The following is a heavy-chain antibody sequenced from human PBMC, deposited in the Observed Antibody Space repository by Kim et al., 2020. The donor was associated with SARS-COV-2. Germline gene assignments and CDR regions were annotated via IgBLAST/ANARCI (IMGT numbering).Heavy chain of an antibody. CDR3: ARRQTGTYFGWFDP. J-gene: IGHJ5*02. CDR1: GFTFSSYA. Sequence: GGSLRLSCAASGFTFSSYAMHWVRQAPGKGLEWVAVISYDGSNKYYAHSVKGRFTISRDNSKNTLYLQINSLRAEDTAVYYCARRQTGTYFGWFDPWGQG. D-gene: IGHD1-1*01. V-gene: IGHV3-30-3*01. CDR2: ISYDGSNK.